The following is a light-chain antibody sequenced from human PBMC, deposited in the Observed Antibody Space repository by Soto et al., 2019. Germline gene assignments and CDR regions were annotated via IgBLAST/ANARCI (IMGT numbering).Light chain of an antibody. Sequence: QSVLTQPPSVSGTPGQSITISCSGSSSNIGTYTLNWYQHLPGTAPKLLFSTYDQRPSGVADRFSGHKSGTSASLAISGLQSEEEAHYYCAACDDRVNGVVFGGGTKLTAL. CDR2: TYD. V-gene: IGLV1-44*01. CDR3: AACDDRVNGVV. CDR1: SSNIGTYT. J-gene: IGLJ2*01.